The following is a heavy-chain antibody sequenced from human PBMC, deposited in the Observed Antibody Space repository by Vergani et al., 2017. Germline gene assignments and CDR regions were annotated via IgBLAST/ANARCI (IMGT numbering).Heavy chain of an antibody. CDR3: ARDTVPPNYFDY. J-gene: IGHJ4*02. CDR1: GFTFSSYA. CDR2: ISYDGSNK. Sequence: QVQLVESGGGVVQPGRSLRLSCAASGFTFSSYAMHWVRQAPGKGLEWVAVISYDGSNKYYADSVKGRFTISRDNSKNTLYLQMNSLRAEDTAVYYCARDTVPPNYFDYWGQGTLVTVSS. D-gene: IGHD4-11*01. V-gene: IGHV3-30*01.